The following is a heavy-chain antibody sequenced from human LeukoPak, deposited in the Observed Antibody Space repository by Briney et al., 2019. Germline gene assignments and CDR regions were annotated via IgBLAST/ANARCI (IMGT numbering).Heavy chain of an antibody. V-gene: IGHV3-21*01. CDR2: IGGGSRYI. CDR3: ARGSSGRNIGMVDY. Sequence: GVSLRLSCAASGFTFSSYSMNWVRQAPGKGLEWVSSIGGGSRYIYYADSVKGRFTISRDNAKNSLYLQMNSLRAEDTAMYYCARGSSGRNIGMVDYWGQGILVTVSS. J-gene: IGHJ4*02. D-gene: IGHD5-18*01. CDR1: GFTFSSYS.